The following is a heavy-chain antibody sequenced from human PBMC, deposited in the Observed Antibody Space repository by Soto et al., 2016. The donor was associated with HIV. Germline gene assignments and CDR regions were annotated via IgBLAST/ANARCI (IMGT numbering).Heavy chain of an antibody. D-gene: IGHD3-10*01. CDR2: ISYDGSNK. CDR1: RFTFNNYA. Sequence: VQLVESGGGVVQPGRSLRLSCAASRFTFNNYAMHWVRQAPGKGLEWVAIISYDGSNKYYADSVKGRFTISRDNSKNTLYLQMNSLRAEDTAVYYCVSRSPTGQAGSEYWGQGTLVTVSS. J-gene: IGHJ4*02. CDR3: VSRSPTGQAGSEY. V-gene: IGHV3-30*04.